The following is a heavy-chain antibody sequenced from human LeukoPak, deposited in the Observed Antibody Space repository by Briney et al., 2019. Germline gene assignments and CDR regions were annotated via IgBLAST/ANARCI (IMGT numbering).Heavy chain of an antibody. V-gene: IGHV4-39*07. D-gene: IGHD6-6*01. CDR3: ARIHSSSSVYSYYYYYMDV. CDR1: GGSISSSSYY. J-gene: IGHJ6*03. Sequence: SETLSLTCTVSGGSISSSSYYWGWIRQPPGKGLEWIGSIYYSGSTYYNPSLKSRVTISVDTSKNQFSLQLNSVTPEDTAVYYCARIHSSSSVYSYYYYYMDVWGKGTTVTVSS. CDR2: IYYSGST.